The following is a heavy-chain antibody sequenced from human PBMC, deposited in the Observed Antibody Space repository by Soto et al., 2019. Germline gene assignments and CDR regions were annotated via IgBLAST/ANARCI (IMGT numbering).Heavy chain of an antibody. CDR1: GFTFSSYA. CDR3: AKGPIAARRLWVDNWFDP. J-gene: IGHJ5*02. D-gene: IGHD6-6*01. CDR2: ISGSGGST. Sequence: EVQLLESGGGLVQPGGSLRLSCAASGFTFSSYAMSWVRQAPGKGLEWVSGISGSGGSTYYADSVKGRFTISRDNSKNTLYLQMNSLGAEDTAVYYCAKGPIAARRLWVDNWFDPWGQGTLVTVSS. V-gene: IGHV3-23*01.